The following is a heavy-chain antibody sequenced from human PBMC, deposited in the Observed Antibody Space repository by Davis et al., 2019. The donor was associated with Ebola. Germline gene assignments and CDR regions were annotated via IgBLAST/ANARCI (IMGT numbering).Heavy chain of an antibody. J-gene: IGHJ4*02. D-gene: IGHD2-21*01. CDR2: ISSSSSYI. CDR3: ARDAPRTGGDLDY. Sequence: PGGSLRLSCAASGFTFSSYAMSWVRQAPGKGLEWVSSISSSSSYIYYADSVKGRFTISRDNAKNSLYLQMNSLRDEDTAVYYCARDAPRTGGDLDYWGQGTLVTVSS. V-gene: IGHV3-21*01. CDR1: GFTFSSYA.